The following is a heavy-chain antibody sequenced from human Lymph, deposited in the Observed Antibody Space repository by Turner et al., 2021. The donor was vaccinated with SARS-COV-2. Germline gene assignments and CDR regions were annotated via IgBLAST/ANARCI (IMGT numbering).Heavy chain of an antibody. J-gene: IGHJ5*02. CDR3: ARAAQLTVWFDP. CDR2: MNPNSGNI. Sequence: QVPLVQSGAEVKKHGASVKVSCKASGYTFTSYDLNWVRQATGQGLEWMGWMNPNSGNIGYAQKFQGRVTMTRNTSISTAHMELRSLTSEDTAVYYCARAAQLTVWFDPWGQGTLVTVSS. V-gene: IGHV1-8*01. CDR1: GYTFTSYD. D-gene: IGHD3-9*01.